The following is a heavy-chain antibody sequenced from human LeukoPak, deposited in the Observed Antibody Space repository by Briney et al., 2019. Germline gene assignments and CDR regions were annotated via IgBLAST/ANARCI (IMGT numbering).Heavy chain of an antibody. Sequence: ASVKVSCKASGYTFTSYGISWVRQAPGQGLEWMGWISAYNGNTNYAQKLQGRVTMTTDTSTSTAYMELRSLRSDDTAVYYCARDRPDYGDYVGHYWGQGTLVTVSS. J-gene: IGHJ4*02. CDR1: GYTFTSYG. CDR2: ISAYNGNT. D-gene: IGHD4-17*01. V-gene: IGHV1-18*01. CDR3: ARDRPDYGDYVGHY.